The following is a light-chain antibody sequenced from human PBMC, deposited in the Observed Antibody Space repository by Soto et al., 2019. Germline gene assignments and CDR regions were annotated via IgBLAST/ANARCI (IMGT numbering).Light chain of an antibody. Sequence: DIQMTQSPSSLSASVGDRVTITCRSSQSIGTYLNWYQQKPGKVPKVLIYGTSNLQSGVPSRFSGSGSGTEFTLTISGLQPEDFAVYYCQETSSIPWTFGQGTEVETK. J-gene: IGKJ1*01. V-gene: IGKV1-39*01. CDR2: GTS. CDR1: QSIGTY. CDR3: QETSSIPWT.